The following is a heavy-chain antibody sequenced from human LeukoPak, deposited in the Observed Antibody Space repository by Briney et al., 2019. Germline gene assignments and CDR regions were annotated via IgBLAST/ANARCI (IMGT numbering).Heavy chain of an antibody. D-gene: IGHD6-13*01. V-gene: IGHV3-11*04. Sequence: GGSLRLSCAASGFSFSDYYMSWIRQAPGKGLEWVSYINNSDTTIYYADSVKGRFTIYRDNAKNSLYLQRNSLGPEGTAVYFFARSANGVGASGTLPGALDYRGQGTLVTVSS. CDR3: ARSANGVGASGTLPGALDY. J-gene: IGHJ4*02. CDR1: GFSFSDYY. CDR2: INNSDTTI.